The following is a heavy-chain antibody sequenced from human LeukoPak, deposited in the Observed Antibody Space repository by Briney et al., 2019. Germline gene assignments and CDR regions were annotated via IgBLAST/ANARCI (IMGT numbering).Heavy chain of an antibody. CDR2: IYYTGDT. CDR3: ARRVGECTSTDCFGKLDP. Sequence: SETLSLTCSVSGGSISTYYWAWIRQPPGKGLEWIGYIYYTGDTNYDYSLKSRVTISVDTSRNQFSLKLTSVTAADTAVYYCARRVGECTSTDCFGKLDPWGQGTLVTVSS. D-gene: IGHD2-2*01. CDR1: GGSISTYY. J-gene: IGHJ5*02. V-gene: IGHV4-59*08.